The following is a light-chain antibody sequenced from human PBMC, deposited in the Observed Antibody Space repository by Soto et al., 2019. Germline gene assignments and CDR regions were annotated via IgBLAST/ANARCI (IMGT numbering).Light chain of an antibody. V-gene: IGKV3-15*01. CDR2: GAS. J-gene: IGKJ1*01. Sequence: EIVMTQSPDTLSVSPGDRAILSCRASQSVSSHVAWYQQRPGQAPRLLIYGASTRATGTPGRISGSGSGTEFTLTISSLQSEDSAIYYCQQYSNWPLFGQGTKV. CDR3: QQYSNWPL. CDR1: QSVSSH.